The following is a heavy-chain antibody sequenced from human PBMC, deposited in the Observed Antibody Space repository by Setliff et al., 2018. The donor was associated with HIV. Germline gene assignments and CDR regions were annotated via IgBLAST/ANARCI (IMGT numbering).Heavy chain of an antibody. D-gene: IGHD6-13*01. CDR1: GGTFSSYG. Sequence: SVKVSCKASGGTFSSYGISWARQAPGQGLEWMGAIIPMFGTGFYAQKFQDRVTITTDESRTTSYMELSSLRFEDTAVYFCARVAHSTSYYYYGMDVWGQGTTVTVSS. J-gene: IGHJ6*02. CDR3: ARVAHSTSYYYYGMDV. V-gene: IGHV1-69*05. CDR2: IIPMFGTG.